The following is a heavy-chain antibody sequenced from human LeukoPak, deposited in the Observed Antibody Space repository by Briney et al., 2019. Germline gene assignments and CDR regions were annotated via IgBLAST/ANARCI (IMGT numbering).Heavy chain of an antibody. CDR3: ARGAGWYNY. CDR2: INNSGST. CDR1: GDSISSYY. Sequence: SETLSLTCTVSGDSISSYYWSWIGQPPEKGLEWIGFINNSGSTTYNPSLKSRVTISVDTSKNQFSLKLSSVTAADTAVYYCARGAGWYNYWGQGTLVTVSS. V-gene: IGHV4-59*01. D-gene: IGHD6-19*01. J-gene: IGHJ4*02.